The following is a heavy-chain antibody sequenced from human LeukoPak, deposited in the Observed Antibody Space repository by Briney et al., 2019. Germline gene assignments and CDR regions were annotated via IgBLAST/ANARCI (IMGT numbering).Heavy chain of an antibody. V-gene: IGHV4-30-2*01. CDR2: IYHSGST. J-gene: IGHJ6*03. D-gene: IGHD4-11*01. Sequence: SETLSLTCTVSGGSISSGGYYWSWIRQPPGKGLEWIGYIYHSGSTYYNPSLKSRVTISVDRSKNQFSLKLSSVTAADTAVYYCAGGLQGYYYYMDVWGKGTTVTVSS. CDR3: AGGLQGYYYYMDV. CDR1: GGSISSGGYY.